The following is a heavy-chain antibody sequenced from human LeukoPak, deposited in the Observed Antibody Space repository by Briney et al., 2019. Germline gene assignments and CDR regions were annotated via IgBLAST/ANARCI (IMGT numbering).Heavy chain of an antibody. CDR1: GFTFSSYA. CDR2: ISGSGANT. D-gene: IGHD3-22*01. Sequence: GGSLRLSCAASGFTFSSYAMSWVRQAPGKGLEWVSAISGSGANTYYTDSVKGRFTISRDNSNNALYLQMNSLRAEDTAVYYCANTDYYDSSGPPFDYWGQGTLVTVSS. CDR3: ANTDYYDSSGPPFDY. J-gene: IGHJ4*02. V-gene: IGHV3-23*01.